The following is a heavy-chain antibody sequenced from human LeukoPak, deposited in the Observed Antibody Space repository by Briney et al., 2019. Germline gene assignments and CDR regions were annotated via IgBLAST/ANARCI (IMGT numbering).Heavy chain of an antibody. V-gene: IGHV3-66*01. D-gene: IGHD6-13*01. Sequence: GGSLRLSCAASGFTVSSSYMSWVRQAPGKGLEWVSIISSAGTTYYADSVKGRFTISRDNSKNAVYLQVSSLRDEDTAVYYCARDLEAANTYYFDYWGQGTMVTVSS. CDR2: ISSAGTT. CDR3: ARDLEAANTYYFDY. CDR1: GFTVSSSY. J-gene: IGHJ4*02.